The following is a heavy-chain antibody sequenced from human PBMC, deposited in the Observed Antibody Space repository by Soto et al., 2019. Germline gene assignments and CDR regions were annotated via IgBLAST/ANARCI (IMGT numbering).Heavy chain of an antibody. J-gene: IGHJ4*02. CDR1: GCTFSSYA. CDR3: ARLPYYYDSSGYL. CDR2: IIPIFGTA. D-gene: IGHD3-22*01. V-gene: IGHV1-69*01. Sequence: VKVSCKASGCTFSSYAISWVRQAPGQGLEWMGGIIPIFGTANYAQKFQGRVTITADESTSTAYMELSSLRSEDTAVYYCARLPYYYDSSGYLWGQGTLVTVSS.